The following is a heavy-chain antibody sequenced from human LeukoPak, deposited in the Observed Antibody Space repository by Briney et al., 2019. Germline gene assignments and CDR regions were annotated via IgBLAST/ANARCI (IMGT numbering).Heavy chain of an antibody. CDR1: GFTFSDYY. V-gene: IGHV4-34*01. CDR3: ARGSWFDP. Sequence: GSLRLSCAASGFTFSDYYMSWIRQPPGKGLEWIGEINHSGSTNYNPSLKSRVTISVDTSKNQFSLKLSSVTAADTAVYYCARGSWFDPWGQGTLVTVSS. CDR2: INHSGST. J-gene: IGHJ5*02.